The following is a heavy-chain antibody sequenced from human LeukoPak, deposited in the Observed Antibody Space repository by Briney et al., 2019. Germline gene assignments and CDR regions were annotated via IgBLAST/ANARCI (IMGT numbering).Heavy chain of an antibody. D-gene: IGHD4-17*01. Sequence: GGSLRLSCAASGFTFSRNYMSWVRQAPGKGLEWVSIIYSGGSTYYSDSVKGRFTISRDNSKNTLYLQMNSLRVGDTAVYYCARDIGTVTSTNYYYYMDVWGKGTTVTASS. CDR3: ARDIGTVTSTNYYYYMDV. V-gene: IGHV3-66*01. CDR2: IYSGGST. CDR1: GFTFSRNY. J-gene: IGHJ6*03.